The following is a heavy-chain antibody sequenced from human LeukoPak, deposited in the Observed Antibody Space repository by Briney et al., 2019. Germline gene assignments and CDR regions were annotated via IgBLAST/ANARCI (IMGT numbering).Heavy chain of an antibody. V-gene: IGHV3-23*01. J-gene: IGHJ4*02. CDR1: GFTFSSYA. CDR2: ISGSGGST. D-gene: IGHD6-13*01. CDR3: ARDQDVAAAGTWGSLDY. Sequence: GGSLRLSCAASGFTFSSYAMSWVRQAPGKGPEWVSAISGSGGSTYYADSVKGRFTISRDNSKNTLYLQMNSLRAEDTAVYYCARDQDVAAAGTWGSLDYWGQGTLVTVSS.